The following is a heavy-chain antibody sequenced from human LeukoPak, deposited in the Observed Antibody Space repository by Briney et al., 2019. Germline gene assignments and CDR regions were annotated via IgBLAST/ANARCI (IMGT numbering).Heavy chain of an antibody. J-gene: IGHJ5*02. CDR3: AKEYCTFTTVDLFDP. D-gene: IGHD1-1*01. V-gene: IGHV3-23*01. CDR2: ISASGGST. CDR1: GFTFSTYA. Sequence: GGSLRLSCAASGFTFSTYALTWVRQAPGKGLEWVSTISASGGSTYYADSVKGRVTISRDNSKNTLNLQMNSLRAEDTAIYYCAKEYCTFTTVDLFDPWGQGTLVPVSS.